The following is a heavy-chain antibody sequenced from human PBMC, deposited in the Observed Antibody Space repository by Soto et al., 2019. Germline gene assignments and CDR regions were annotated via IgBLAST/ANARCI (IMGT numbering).Heavy chain of an antibody. CDR3: VKDTVVVINGGDFDY. CDR1: GFTYAKYA. Sequence: EVQLLESGGALVQPGGSLRLSCEAPGFTYAKYAMSWVRQARGKGLDWASGISGDAGRTFYADSVKGRFTISRDNSKNTVYLQMNSLRVEDTAVYYCVKDTVVVINGGDFDYWGQGTLVTVSS. CDR2: ISGDAGRT. V-gene: IGHV3-23*01. D-gene: IGHD3-22*01. J-gene: IGHJ4*02.